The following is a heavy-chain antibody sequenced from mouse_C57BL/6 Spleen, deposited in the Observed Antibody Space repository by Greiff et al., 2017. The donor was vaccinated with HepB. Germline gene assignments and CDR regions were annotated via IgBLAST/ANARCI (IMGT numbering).Heavy chain of an antibody. CDR2: IDPSDSYT. CDR3: AREDYYGSRGYDFDY. V-gene: IGHV1-69*01. CDR1: GYTFTSYW. D-gene: IGHD1-1*01. J-gene: IGHJ2*01. Sequence: QVQLQQPGAELVMPGASVKLSCKASGYTFTSYWMHWVKQRPGQGLEWIGEIDPSDSYTNYNQKFKGKSTLTVDKSSSTAYMQLSSLTSEDSAVYYCAREDYYGSRGYDFDYWGQGTTLTVSS.